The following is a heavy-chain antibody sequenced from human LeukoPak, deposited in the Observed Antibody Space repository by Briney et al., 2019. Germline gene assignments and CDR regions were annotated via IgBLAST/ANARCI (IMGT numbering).Heavy chain of an antibody. Sequence: GRTLRLSCTASGFSFSQYAMHWVRQAPGKGLEWVAVMSYDGSNEFYADCVKGRFTISRDNSRNTLYLQMNSLRAEDTAVYYCAKEKYAGYYFDCWGQGALVTVSS. D-gene: IGHD2-8*01. CDR1: GFSFSQYA. J-gene: IGHJ4*02. CDR2: MSYDGSNE. V-gene: IGHV3-30-3*01. CDR3: AKEKYAGYYFDC.